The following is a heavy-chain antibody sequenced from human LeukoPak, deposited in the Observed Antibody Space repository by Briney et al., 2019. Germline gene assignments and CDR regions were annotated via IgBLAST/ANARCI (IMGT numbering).Heavy chain of an antibody. CDR1: GFTFTSYG. CDR3: AKGRGSCDY. V-gene: IGHV3-23*01. Sequence: GGSLRLSCAASGFTFTSYGMSWVRQAPGKGLEWVSGISGSGSSTYYADSGKGRFTISGDNSKNTLYLQMSSLRADDTAVYYCAKGRGSCDYWGQGTLVTVSS. CDR2: ISGSGSST. J-gene: IGHJ4*02.